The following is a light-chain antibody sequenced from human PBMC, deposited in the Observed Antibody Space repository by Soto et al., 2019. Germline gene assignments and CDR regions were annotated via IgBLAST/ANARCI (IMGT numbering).Light chain of an antibody. CDR2: VNSDGRH. J-gene: IGLJ2*01. V-gene: IGLV4-69*01. CDR3: QTWGTGTVV. Sequence: QPVLTQSPSASASLGASVKLTCTLSSGHSSYAIAWHQQQPEKGPRYLMRVNSDGRHIKGDGIPDRFSGSSSGAERYLTISSRQSEDEADYYCQTWGTGTVVFGGGTKVTVL. CDR1: SGHSSYA.